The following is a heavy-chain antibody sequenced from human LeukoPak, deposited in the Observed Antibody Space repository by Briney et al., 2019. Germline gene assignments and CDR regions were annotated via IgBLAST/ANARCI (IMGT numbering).Heavy chain of an antibody. CDR3: ARGGPAAHPYDY. Sequence: SETLSLTCAVYGGSFSSYYWSWIRQPPGKGLEWIGEINHSGSNNYNPSLKSRVTISVDTSKIQFCLKRSSVTAADTAVYYCARGGPAAHPYDYWGQGTLVTVSS. CDR1: GGSFSSYY. J-gene: IGHJ4*02. V-gene: IGHV4-34*01. CDR2: INHSGSN. D-gene: IGHD2-2*01.